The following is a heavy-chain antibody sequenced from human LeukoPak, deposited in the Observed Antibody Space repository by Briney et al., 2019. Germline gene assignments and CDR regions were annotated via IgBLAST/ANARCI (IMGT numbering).Heavy chain of an antibody. CDR1: GGTFSSYA. Sequence: SVKVSCKASGGTFSSYAISWVRQAPGQGLEWMGGIIPIFGTANYAQKFQGRVTITADKSTSTAYMELSSLRSEDTAVYYCARGLELLGAFDIWGQGTMVTVSS. CDR2: IIPIFGTA. V-gene: IGHV1-69*06. CDR3: ARGLELLGAFDI. J-gene: IGHJ3*02. D-gene: IGHD1-26*01.